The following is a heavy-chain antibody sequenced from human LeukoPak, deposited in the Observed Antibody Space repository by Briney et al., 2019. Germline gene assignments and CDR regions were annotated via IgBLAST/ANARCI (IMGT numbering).Heavy chain of an antibody. CDR2: IYPGDSDT. Sequence: SGESLKISCKGSGYSFSNSWIGWVRQMPGKGLEWMGIIYPGDSDTRYGPSFQGQVTISADKSISTAYLQWSSLQASDTVMYYCARPRLGSGSSSDALDIWGQGTMVTVSS. V-gene: IGHV5-51*01. CDR1: GYSFSNSW. D-gene: IGHD2-15*01. J-gene: IGHJ3*02. CDR3: ARPRLGSGSSSDALDI.